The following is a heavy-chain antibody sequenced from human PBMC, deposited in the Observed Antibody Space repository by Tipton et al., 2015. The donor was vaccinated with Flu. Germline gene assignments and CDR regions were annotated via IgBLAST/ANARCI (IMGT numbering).Heavy chain of an antibody. Sequence: TLSLTCTVSGYSISSGYYWGWIRHPPGKGLEWIGSIYHSGSTYYNPSLKSRVTISVDTSKNQFSLKLSSVTAADTAVYYCARGPEQWLVNPHYFDYWGQGTLVTVSS. V-gene: IGHV4-38-2*02. CDR3: ARGPEQWLVNPHYFDY. CDR1: GYSISSGYY. D-gene: IGHD6-19*01. J-gene: IGHJ4*02. CDR2: IYHSGST.